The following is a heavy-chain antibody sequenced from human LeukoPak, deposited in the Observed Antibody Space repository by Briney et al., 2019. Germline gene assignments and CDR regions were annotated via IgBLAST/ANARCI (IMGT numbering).Heavy chain of an antibody. CDR3: ARPSLRSYYDILTGLDAFDI. Sequence: GESLKISCKGSGYSFTSYWIGWVRQMPGKGLEWMGIIYPGDSDTRYSLSFQGQVTISADKSISTAYLQWSSLKASDTAMYYCARPSLRSYYDILTGLDAFDIWGQGTMVTVSS. CDR1: GYSFTSYW. D-gene: IGHD3-9*01. CDR2: IYPGDSDT. V-gene: IGHV5-51*01. J-gene: IGHJ3*02.